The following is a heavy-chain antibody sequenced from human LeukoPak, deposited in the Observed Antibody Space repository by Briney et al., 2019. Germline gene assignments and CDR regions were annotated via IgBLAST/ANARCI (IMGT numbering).Heavy chain of an antibody. D-gene: IGHD6-13*01. J-gene: IGHJ2*01. CDR1: GGYIRSYY. Sequence: SETLSLTCTVSGGYIRSYYWSWIRQPPGKGLEWIGYIYYSGSTNYNPSLKSRVTISVDTSKKQLSLKLSSVTAADTAVYYCARIYYSSSYDYWYFDLWGRGTLVTVSS. CDR2: IYYSGST. V-gene: IGHV4-59*01. CDR3: ARIYYSSSYDYWYFDL.